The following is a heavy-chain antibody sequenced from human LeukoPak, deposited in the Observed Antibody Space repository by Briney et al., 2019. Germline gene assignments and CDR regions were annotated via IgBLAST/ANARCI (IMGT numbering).Heavy chain of an antibody. Sequence: ASVKVSCKASGYTFTTYGISWVRQAPGQGLEWMAWISTYDGDTKYAQKFQGRVTMTTDTSTSTAYMELSRLRSDDTAVYYCARDPHIVVVTAIDYFDYWGQGTLVTVSS. V-gene: IGHV1-18*01. D-gene: IGHD2-21*02. CDR1: GYTFTTYG. J-gene: IGHJ4*02. CDR3: ARDPHIVVVTAIDYFDY. CDR2: ISTYDGDT.